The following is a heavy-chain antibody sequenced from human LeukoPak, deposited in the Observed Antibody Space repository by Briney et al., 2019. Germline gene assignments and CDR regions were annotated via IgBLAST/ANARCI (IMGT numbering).Heavy chain of an antibody. Sequence: GGSLRLSCAASGFIFDDAVMHWVRQAPGKGLEWVSGVSRKSDYRAYADSVKGRFTISRDNARNSLYLQMDSLRTEDTALYYCAKGGTTVTTAPLRYWGQGTLVTVSS. CDR2: VSRKSDYR. CDR1: GFIFDDAV. D-gene: IGHD4-17*01. CDR3: AKGGTTVTTAPLRY. J-gene: IGHJ4*02. V-gene: IGHV3-9*01.